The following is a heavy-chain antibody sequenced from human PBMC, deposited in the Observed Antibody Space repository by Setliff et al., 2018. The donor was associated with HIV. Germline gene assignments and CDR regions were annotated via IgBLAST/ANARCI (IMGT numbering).Heavy chain of an antibody. CDR2: INPNSGGT. CDR3: ARDWVAGTSGYYYYYMDV. D-gene: IGHD6-19*01. Sequence: ASVKVSCKASGYTFTGHYMHWVRQAPGQGLEWMGRINPNSGGTNYAQKFQGRVTMTRDTSISTAYMELSRLRSDDTAVYYCARDWVAGTSGYYYYYMDVWGKGTTVTVSS. CDR1: GYTFTGHY. J-gene: IGHJ6*03. V-gene: IGHV1-2*06.